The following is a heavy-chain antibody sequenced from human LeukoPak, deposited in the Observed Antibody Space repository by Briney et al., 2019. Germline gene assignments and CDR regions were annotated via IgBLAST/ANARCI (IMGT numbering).Heavy chain of an antibody. CDR1: GVSISSSSYC. CDR3: ARYSSSWLHYSYGMDV. V-gene: IGHV4-39*01. Sequence: SETLSLTCTGSGVSISSSSYCWGGIGQPPGKVLEWIGSIYYSGCTYYNQSLKGRVTISVDTSKNQFSMKLSSVTAADTAVYYCARYSSSWLHYSYGMDVWGQGTTVTVSS. D-gene: IGHD6-13*01. J-gene: IGHJ6*02. CDR2: IYYSGCT.